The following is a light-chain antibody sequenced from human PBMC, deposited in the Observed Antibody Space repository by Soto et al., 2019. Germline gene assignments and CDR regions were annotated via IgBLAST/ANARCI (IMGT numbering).Light chain of an antibody. CDR1: ESVSTN. CDR3: QQYSIWRT. Sequence: EMTQSPATLSLAPGARVTLSCRASESVSTNLAWFKQKAGQAPRILIYGASTRATGIPARFSGSGSGTEFTLTISSLQSGDFAVDYCQQYSIWRTFGQGTKVDIK. CDR2: GAS. V-gene: IGKV3-15*01. J-gene: IGKJ1*01.